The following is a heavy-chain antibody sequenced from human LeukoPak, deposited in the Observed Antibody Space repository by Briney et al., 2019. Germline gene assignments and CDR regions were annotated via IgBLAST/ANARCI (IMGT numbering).Heavy chain of an antibody. Sequence: GGSLRLSCAASGFTFSNYEMNWVRQAPGKGLEWVSHIDSGGTTMYYADSVKGRFTISRDNSKNMLYLQMNSLRAEDTAVYYCARGDGGLWFGELFGYYYGMDVWGKGTTVTVSS. D-gene: IGHD3-10*01. J-gene: IGHJ6*04. CDR3: ARGDGGLWFGELFGYYYGMDV. V-gene: IGHV3-48*03. CDR2: IDSGGTTM. CDR1: GFTFSNYE.